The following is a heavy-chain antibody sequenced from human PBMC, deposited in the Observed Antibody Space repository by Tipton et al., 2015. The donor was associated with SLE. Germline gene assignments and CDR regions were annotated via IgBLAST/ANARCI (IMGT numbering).Heavy chain of an antibody. CDR1: GFTFSNYW. J-gene: IGHJ4*02. D-gene: IGHD3-10*01. CDR2: IKQDGSER. CDR3: ARPSTTVVPDY. V-gene: IGHV3-7*01. Sequence: GSLRLSCAASGFTFSNYWMNWVRQAPGKGLEWVANIKQDGSERHYADSVEGRFAISRDNAKNSLYLQMNSLRAEDTAVYYCARPSTTVVPDYWGRGTLVTVSS.